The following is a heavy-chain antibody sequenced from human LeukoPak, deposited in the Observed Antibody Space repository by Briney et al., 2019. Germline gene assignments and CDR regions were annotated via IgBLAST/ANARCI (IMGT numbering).Heavy chain of an antibody. D-gene: IGHD3-16*01. CDR3: ARTGYVWGSSDYYYYYYMDV. Sequence: AAVKVSCKVSGYTLTELSMHWGREAPGKGAEWRGGFDAGVGETIYARKFQGRVTMTTDTSTSTACMEPRSLRSDDTAVYYCARTGYVWGSSDYYYYYYMDVWGKGTTVTISS. J-gene: IGHJ6*03. V-gene: IGHV1-24*01. CDR1: GYTLTELS. CDR2: FDAGVGET.